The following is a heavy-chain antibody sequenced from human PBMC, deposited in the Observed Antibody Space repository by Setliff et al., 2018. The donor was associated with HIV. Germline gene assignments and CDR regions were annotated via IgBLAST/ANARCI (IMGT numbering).Heavy chain of an antibody. Sequence: SVKVSCKASGGTFSSYAISWVRQAPGQGLEWMGGTIPILGIANYAQKFQGRVTITADKSTSTAYMELSSLTSEDTAVYYCARSVHSLYGDYATYFDPWGQGTQVTVSS. V-gene: IGHV1-69*10. J-gene: IGHJ5*02. CDR2: TIPILGIA. CDR3: ARSVHSLYGDYATYFDP. D-gene: IGHD4-17*01. CDR1: GGTFSSYA.